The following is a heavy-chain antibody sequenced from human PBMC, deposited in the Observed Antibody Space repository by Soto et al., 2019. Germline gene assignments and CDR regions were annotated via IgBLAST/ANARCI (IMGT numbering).Heavy chain of an antibody. J-gene: IGHJ5*02. D-gene: IGHD2-21*01. CDR3: ARLGAYYQSPDP. V-gene: IGHV4-30-2*01. Sequence: PSETLSLTCAVSGGSISSGGYSWSWIRQPPGKGLEWIGEINHSGSTNYNPSLKSRVTISVDTSKNQFSLRLSSVTAADTAVYYCARLGAYYQSPDPWGPGTLVTVSS. CDR1: GGSISSGGYS. CDR2: INHSGST.